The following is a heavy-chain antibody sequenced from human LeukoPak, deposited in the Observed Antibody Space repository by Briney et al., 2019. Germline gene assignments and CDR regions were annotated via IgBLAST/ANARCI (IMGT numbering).Heavy chain of an antibody. V-gene: IGHV6-1*01. CDR3: ARDESTGTTIYYYYGMDV. J-gene: IGHJ6*02. D-gene: IGHD1-7*01. Sequence: SQTLSLTCAISGDSVSSNSAAWNWIRQSPSRGLEWLGRTYYRSKWYNDYAVSVKSRITINPDTSKNQFSLQLNSVTPEDTAVYYCARDESTGTTIYYYYGMDVWGQGTTVTVSS. CDR2: TYYRSKWYN. CDR1: GDSVSSNSAA.